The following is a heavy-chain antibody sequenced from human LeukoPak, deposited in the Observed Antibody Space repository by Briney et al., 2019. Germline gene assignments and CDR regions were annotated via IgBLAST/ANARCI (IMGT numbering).Heavy chain of an antibody. CDR1: GYTFATYG. CDR2: ISANTGKT. V-gene: IGHV1-18*01. J-gene: IGHJ4*02. D-gene: IGHD6-13*01. CDR3: AKVAGDRMDY. Sequence: ASVKVSCKASGYTFATYGFCWVRQAPGHGLEWMGWISANTGKTDYAQKFQGRVTMTTDTSTSTDYMELRSLRPDDTAVYYCAKVAGDRMDYWGQGTVLTVSS.